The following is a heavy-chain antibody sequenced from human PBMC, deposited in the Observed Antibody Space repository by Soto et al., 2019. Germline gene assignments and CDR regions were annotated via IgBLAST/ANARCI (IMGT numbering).Heavy chain of an antibody. Sequence: GGSLRLSCTASGFTFGDYAMSWFRQAPGKGLEWVGFIRSKAYGGTTEYAASVKGRFTISRDDSKSIAYLQMNSLKTEDTAVYYCTRDKIYCSGGSCYYYYYMDVWGKGTTVTVSS. D-gene: IGHD2-15*01. CDR3: TRDKIYCSGGSCYYYYYMDV. CDR1: GFTFGDYA. CDR2: IRSKAYGGTT. V-gene: IGHV3-49*03. J-gene: IGHJ6*03.